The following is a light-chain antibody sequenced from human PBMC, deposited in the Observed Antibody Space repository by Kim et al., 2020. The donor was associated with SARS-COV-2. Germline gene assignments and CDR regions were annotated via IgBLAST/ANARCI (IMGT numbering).Light chain of an antibody. CDR3: QSYDSSNVV. V-gene: IGLV6-57*03. Sequence: GKTVTISCARSSGSIASNYVQWYQQRPGSAPTTVIYEDNQRPSGLPDRFSGSIDSSSNSASLTISGLKTEDEADYYCQSYDSSNVVFGGGTQLTVL. CDR2: EDN. J-gene: IGLJ2*01. CDR1: SGSIASNY.